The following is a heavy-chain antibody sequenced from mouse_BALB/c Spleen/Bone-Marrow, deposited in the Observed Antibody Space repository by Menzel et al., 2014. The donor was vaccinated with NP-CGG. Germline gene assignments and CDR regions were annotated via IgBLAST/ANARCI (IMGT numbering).Heavy chain of an antibody. J-gene: IGHJ3*01. CDR3: ARTYYDYDWFAY. CDR2: IDPSDSYT. Sequence: QVQLQQSGVEFVKPGASVKLSCKASGYTFTSYWMHWVKQRPGQGLEWIGEIDPSDSYTKYNQNFKGKVTLTVDKSSSTAYMQLSSLTSEDSAVYYCARTYYDYDWFAYWGQGTLVTVSA. D-gene: IGHD2-4*01. CDR1: GYTFTSYW. V-gene: IGHV1-69*02.